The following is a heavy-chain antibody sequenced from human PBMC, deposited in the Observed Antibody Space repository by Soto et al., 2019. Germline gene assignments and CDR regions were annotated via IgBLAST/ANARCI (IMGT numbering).Heavy chain of an antibody. Sequence: GGSLRLSCAASGFTFDDYAMHWVRQAPGKGLEWVSGISWNSGSIGYADSVKGRFTISRDNAKNSLYLQMNSLRAEDTALYYCAKTRLARGFDYWGQGTLVTVSS. V-gene: IGHV3-9*01. CDR2: ISWNSGSI. CDR1: GFTFDDYA. D-gene: IGHD3-10*01. J-gene: IGHJ4*02. CDR3: AKTRLARGFDY.